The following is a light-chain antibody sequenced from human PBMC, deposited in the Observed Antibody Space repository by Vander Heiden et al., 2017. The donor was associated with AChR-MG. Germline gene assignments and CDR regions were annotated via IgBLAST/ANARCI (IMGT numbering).Light chain of an antibody. CDR2: DVS. CDR1: SSDVGGYNY. V-gene: IGLV2-11*01. Sequence: QSALTQPRPASGSPGQSVTISCTGTSSDVGGYNYVSWYQQHPGKAPKLMIYDVSKRPSGVPDRFSGSKSGNTASLTISGLQAEDEADYYCCSYAGTYVVFGGGTKLTVL. CDR3: CSYAGTYVV. J-gene: IGLJ2*01.